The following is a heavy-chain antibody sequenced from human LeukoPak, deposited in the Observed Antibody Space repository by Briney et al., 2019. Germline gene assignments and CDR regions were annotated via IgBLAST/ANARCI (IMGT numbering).Heavy chain of an antibody. CDR2: IRYDGGNK. CDR1: GFTFSSYG. V-gene: IGHV3-30*02. CDR3: ANGIVVPRD. D-gene: IGHD1-26*01. Sequence: PGGSLRLSCAASGFTFSSYGMHWVRQAPGKGLEWVAFIRYDGGNKYYADSVKGRFTISRDNSKNTLYLQMNSLRAEDTAAYYCANGIVVPRDWGQGTLVTVSS. J-gene: IGHJ4*02.